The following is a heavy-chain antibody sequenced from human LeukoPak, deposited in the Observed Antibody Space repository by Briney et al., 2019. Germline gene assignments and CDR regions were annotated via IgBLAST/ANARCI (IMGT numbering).Heavy chain of an antibody. CDR3: ASRTLRSYWFDP. CDR2: IIPIFGTA. D-gene: IGHD3-10*02. J-gene: IGHJ5*02. Sequence: SVKVSCKASGGTFSSYAISWVRQAPGQGLEWMGGIIPIFGTANYAQKFQGRVTITADESTSTAYMELSSLRSEDTAVYYCASRTLRSYWFDPWGQGTLVTVST. CDR1: GGTFSSYA. V-gene: IGHV1-69*13.